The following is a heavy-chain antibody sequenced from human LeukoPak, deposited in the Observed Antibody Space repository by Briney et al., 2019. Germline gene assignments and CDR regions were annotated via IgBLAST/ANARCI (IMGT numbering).Heavy chain of an antibody. CDR1: GFIVSHKY. J-gene: IGHJ5*02. V-gene: IGHV3-66*01. CDR3: AKVDLQPHGFYYDSSGYFEA. CDR2: FYTGGNT. Sequence: PGGSLRLSCAASGFIVSHKYMAWVRQAPGKGLEWLSIFYTGGNTVSAESVKGRFIISRDNSKNTLYLQMNSLRAEDTAVYYCAKVDLQPHGFYYDSSGYFEAWGQGTLVTVSS. D-gene: IGHD3-22*01.